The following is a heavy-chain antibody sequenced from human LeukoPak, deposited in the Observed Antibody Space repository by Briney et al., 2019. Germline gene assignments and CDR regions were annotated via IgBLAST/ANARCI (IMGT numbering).Heavy chain of an antibody. Sequence: GGSLRLSCAAPGFTFIKYGMSWVRQAPGKRLEWVSALSGGGGSTYYADSVKGRFSISRDNSKNTLYLQMNSLRAEDTAVYYCARGTSSGYFQLYFDYWGQGTLVTVSS. J-gene: IGHJ4*02. V-gene: IGHV3-23*01. D-gene: IGHD3-22*01. CDR2: LSGGGGST. CDR3: ARGTSSGYFQLYFDY. CDR1: GFTFIKYG.